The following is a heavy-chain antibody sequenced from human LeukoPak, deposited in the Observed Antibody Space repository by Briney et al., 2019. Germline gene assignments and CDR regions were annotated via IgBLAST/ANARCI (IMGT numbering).Heavy chain of an antibody. J-gene: IGHJ6*03. CDR3: TKELHVAVAVADYYYFYMDV. Sequence: PGGSLRLSCAASGFAFSSFAMGWVRQSPGKGLEWLSTINGGGNTTFYADSLKGRFTISRDNSKNTLYLHMYSLRPDDTAIYYCTKELHVAVAVADYYYFYMDVWGRGTAVTVSS. CDR2: INGGGNTT. V-gene: IGHV3-23*01. CDR1: GFAFSSFA. D-gene: IGHD6-19*01.